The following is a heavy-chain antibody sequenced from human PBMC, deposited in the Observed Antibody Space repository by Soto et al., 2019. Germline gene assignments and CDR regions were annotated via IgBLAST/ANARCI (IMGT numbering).Heavy chain of an antibody. V-gene: IGHV1-18*01. CDR2: VSPPSGSK. CDR1: GFSFTSYS. D-gene: IGHD2-15*01. Sequence: QVQLVQSGAEVKKPGASVRVSCETSGFSFTSYSFSWVRQAPGQGLEWMGWVSPPSGSKNYAQKFQGRVTISIVSSTSTAYMELRSLRSDDTAVYYCARRDIESFYAFDSWGQGTLVTVSS. J-gene: IGHJ4*02. CDR3: ARRDIESFYAFDS.